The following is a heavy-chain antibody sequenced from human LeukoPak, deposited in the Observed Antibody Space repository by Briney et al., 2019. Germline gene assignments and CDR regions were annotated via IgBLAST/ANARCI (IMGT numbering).Heavy chain of an antibody. J-gene: IGHJ4*02. D-gene: IGHD6-13*01. CDR1: GFTFSSYS. Sequence: GGSLRLSCAASGFTFSSYSMNWVRQAPGKGLEWVSYVSSSSSTIYYADSVKGRFTISRDNAKNSLYLQMNSLRAEDTAVYYCARDLQQLGQHNFDYWGQGTLVTVSS. V-gene: IGHV3-48*01. CDR3: ARDLQQLGQHNFDY. CDR2: VSSSSSTI.